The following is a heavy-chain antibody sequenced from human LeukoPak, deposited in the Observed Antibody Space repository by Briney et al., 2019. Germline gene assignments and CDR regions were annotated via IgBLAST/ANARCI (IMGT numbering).Heavy chain of an antibody. CDR3: AKGHLDTAMVFWVGDYFDY. J-gene: IGHJ4*02. CDR1: GFTFSSYA. V-gene: IGHV3-23*01. CDR2: ISGSGGST. Sequence: GGSLRLSCAASGFTFSSYAMSWVRQAPGKGLEWVSAISGSGGSTYYADSVKGRFTISGDNSKNTLYLQMNSLRAEDTAVYYCAKGHLDTAMVFWVGDYFDYWGQGTLVTVSS. D-gene: IGHD5-18*01.